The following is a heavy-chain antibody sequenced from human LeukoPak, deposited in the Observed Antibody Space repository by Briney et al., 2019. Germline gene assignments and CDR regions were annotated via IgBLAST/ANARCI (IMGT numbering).Heavy chain of an antibody. CDR2: MNPNSGNT. D-gene: IGHD4-17*01. V-gene: IGHV1-8*01. J-gene: IGHJ4*02. CDR3: ARTTTVTDPFDY. Sequence: ASVKVSCKASGYTFTTYDINWVRQATGQGLEWMGWMNPNSGNTGYAQKFQGRVTMTRNTSTSTAYMELSSLGSEDTAVYYCARTTTVTDPFDYWGQGTPVTVSS. CDR1: GYTFTTYD.